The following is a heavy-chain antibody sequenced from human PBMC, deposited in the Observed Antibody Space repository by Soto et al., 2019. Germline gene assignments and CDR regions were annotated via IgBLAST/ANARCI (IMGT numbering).Heavy chain of an antibody. D-gene: IGHD2-2*01. J-gene: IGHJ6*02. V-gene: IGHV5-51*01. CDR3: ARHEGYCSSISCYGMDV. Sequence: GESLKISCKGSGYSFTSYWIVWVRQMPGKGLEWMGTIYPGDSDTRYSPSFQGQVTISADKSITTAYLQWNSLKASDTAMYFCARHEGYCSSISCYGMDVWGQGATVTVS. CDR1: GYSFTSYW. CDR2: IYPGDSDT.